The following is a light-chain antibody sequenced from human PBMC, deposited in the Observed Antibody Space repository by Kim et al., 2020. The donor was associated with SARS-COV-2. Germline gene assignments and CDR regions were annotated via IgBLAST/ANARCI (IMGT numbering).Light chain of an antibody. CDR1: QSVAAN. Sequence: VSPGGRATLSYRASQSVAANLAWYQQRPGQPPRLLIYAASVRAPDIPAKFSGRGSEAEFTLTISRLQSEDVALYYCQQYDKRPPYTFGRGTKLEI. J-gene: IGKJ2*01. CDR2: AAS. V-gene: IGKV3D-15*01. CDR3: QQYDKRPPYT.